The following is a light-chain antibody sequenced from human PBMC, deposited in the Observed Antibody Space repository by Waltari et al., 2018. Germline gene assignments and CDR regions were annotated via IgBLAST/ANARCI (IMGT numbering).Light chain of an antibody. J-gene: IGLJ3*02. CDR2: GSS. CDR1: GSNIGAGYD. Sequence: QSVLTQPPSVSGAPGQRVTISCTGSGSNIGAGYDFYWYQQLPRAAPKLLIYGSSTRPLGVPDRFFGSTSGTSASLAITGLQAEDEADYYCQSYDTSLSVVFGGGTKLTVL. V-gene: IGLV1-40*01. CDR3: QSYDTSLSVV.